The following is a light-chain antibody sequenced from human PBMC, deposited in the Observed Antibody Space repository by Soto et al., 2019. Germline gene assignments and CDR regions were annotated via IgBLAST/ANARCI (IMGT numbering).Light chain of an antibody. V-gene: IGLV2-14*01. CDR1: SGDIGSYNR. CDR3: SSYTGGNPSYV. CDR2: EVT. Sequence: QSVLTQPASVSGSPGQSITISCTGTSGDIGSYNRVSWYQQHPGEAPKLIIYEVTDRPSGVSNRFSGSKSGNTASLTISGLQAEDEAEYYCSSYTGGNPSYVFGTGTKVTVL. J-gene: IGLJ1*01.